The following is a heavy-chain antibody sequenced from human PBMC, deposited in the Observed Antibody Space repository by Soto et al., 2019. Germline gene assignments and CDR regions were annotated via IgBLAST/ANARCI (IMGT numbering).Heavy chain of an antibody. CDR3: ARASGTGVGTTSY. D-gene: IGHD1-26*01. V-gene: IGHV1-18*01. CDR2: ISAYNGET. CDR1: GYTFSNYG. Sequence: QVQLVQSGPEVKKPGASAKVSCKAAGYTFSNYGISWMRQVPGQGLEWMGWISAYNGETKYAQKFRGRVSMTTDTSTNTAYMELGSLRSDDTAVYYCARASGTGVGTTSYWGQGTLVTVSS. J-gene: IGHJ4*02.